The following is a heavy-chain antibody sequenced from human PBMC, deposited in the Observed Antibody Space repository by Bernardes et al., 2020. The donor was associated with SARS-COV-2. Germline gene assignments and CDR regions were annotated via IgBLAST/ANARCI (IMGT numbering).Heavy chain of an antibody. D-gene: IGHD1-26*01. J-gene: IGHJ4*02. CDR1: DGSVSGYY. CDR2: ISRSGGT. V-gene: IGHV4-34*01. Sequence: SETLSLTCAVYDGSVSGYYWSWIRQPPGKGLEWIGEISRSGGTNYNPSLKSRVTISVDTSKTQISLKLTSVTAADTAVYYCARNPTRGLLRQWGQGTLVTVSS. CDR3: ARNPTRGLLRQ.